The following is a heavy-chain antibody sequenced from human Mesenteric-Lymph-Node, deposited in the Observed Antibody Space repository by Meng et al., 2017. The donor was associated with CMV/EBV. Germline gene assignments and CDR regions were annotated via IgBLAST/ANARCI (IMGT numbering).Heavy chain of an antibody. V-gene: IGHV3-21*01. D-gene: IGHD3-3*01. CDR2: ITSSSNYI. CDR3: ARAPDYSSGYYD. J-gene: IGHJ4*02. CDR1: GFTFGTYT. Sequence: GESLKISCAASGFTFGTYTMNWVRQAPGKGLEWVLSITSSSNYISYADSVRGRFTVSRDNAKNSLFLQMNSLRAEDTAIYYCARAPDYSSGYYDWGQGTLVTVSS.